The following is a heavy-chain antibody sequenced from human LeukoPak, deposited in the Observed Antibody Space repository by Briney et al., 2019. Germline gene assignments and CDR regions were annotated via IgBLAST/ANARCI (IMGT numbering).Heavy chain of an antibody. J-gene: IGHJ4*02. CDR3: ARLPKLAARPGFDY. CDR1: GCSLSSSSYY. V-gene: IGHV4-39*01. D-gene: IGHD6-6*01. CDR2: IYYSGSN. Sequence: SETLSLTRPVSGCSLSSSSYYWGWIRPPPGKGLEWIGSIYYSGSNYYNPSLKSRVTISVDTSKNQFSLNLSSVTASDTAVYYCARLPKLAARPGFDYWGQGTLVTLSS.